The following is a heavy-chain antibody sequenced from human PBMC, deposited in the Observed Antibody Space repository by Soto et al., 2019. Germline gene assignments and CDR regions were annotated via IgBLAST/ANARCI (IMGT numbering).Heavy chain of an antibody. CDR2: ISPYSGYT. Sequence: SVKVSCKGFGYSFMKYGINWVRQAPGQGLEWVGWISPYSGYTHSAQKFHGRLTLTTDTAASTAYMELRILRSADTALYYCAREASVLIPAAQPSRFDSWGQGTLVIVSS. D-gene: IGHD2-2*01. CDR3: AREASVLIPAAQPSRFDS. J-gene: IGHJ4*02. V-gene: IGHV1-18*01. CDR1: GYSFMKYG.